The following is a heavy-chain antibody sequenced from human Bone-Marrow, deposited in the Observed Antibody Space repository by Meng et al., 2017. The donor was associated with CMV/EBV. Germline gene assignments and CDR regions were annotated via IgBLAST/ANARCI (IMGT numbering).Heavy chain of an antibody. V-gene: IGHV3-53*05. D-gene: IGHD3-3*01. J-gene: IGHJ4*02. CDR1: GFTVSSKY. CDR2: INSGGNT. Sequence: GESLKISCAASGFTVSSKYMTWVRQVPGKGREWVSVINSGGNTYYADSVKGRFTISRDTSKNTLSLQLNSLRPEDTAVYRCARGSGPYYAVRHYIDYWGQGTLVTVSS. CDR3: ARGSGPYYAVRHYIDY.